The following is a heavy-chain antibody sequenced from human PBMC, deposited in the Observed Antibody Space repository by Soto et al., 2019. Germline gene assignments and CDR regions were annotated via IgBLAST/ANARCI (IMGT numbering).Heavy chain of an antibody. CDR3: ARREIQGPIDY. Sequence: SEALSVTCAVSGYSISSSNWWGWIRQPPGKGLEWIGYIYYSGTTYYNPSLKSRVTMSVDTSKNQFSLKLTSVTAVDTAVYYCARREIQGPIDYWGQGTLVTVSS. V-gene: IGHV4-28*01. CDR1: GYSISSSNW. CDR2: IYYSGTT. J-gene: IGHJ4*02. D-gene: IGHD1-26*01.